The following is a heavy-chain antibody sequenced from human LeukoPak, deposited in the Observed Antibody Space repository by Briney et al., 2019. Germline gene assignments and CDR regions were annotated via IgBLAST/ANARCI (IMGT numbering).Heavy chain of an antibody. J-gene: IGHJ5*02. CDR1: GFTFSSYA. CDR3: TQKTAYDILTGLS. CDR2: ISGSGGST. D-gene: IGHD3-9*01. Sequence: PGGSLRLSCAASGFTFSSYAMSWVRQAPGKGLEWVSAISGSGGSTYYADSVKGRFTISRDNSKNTLYLQMNSLRAEDTAVYFFTQKTAYDILTGLSWGQGTLVTVSS. V-gene: IGHV3-23*01.